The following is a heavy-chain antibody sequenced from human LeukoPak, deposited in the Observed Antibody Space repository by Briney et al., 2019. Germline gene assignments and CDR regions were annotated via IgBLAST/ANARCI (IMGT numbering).Heavy chain of an antibody. CDR3: ARIAYCSGGSCPHYFDY. V-gene: IGHV1-2*02. CDR1: GYTFTGYY. D-gene: IGHD2-15*01. CDR2: INPNSGGT. Sequence: ASVKVSRKASGYTFTGYYMHWVRQAPGQGLEWMGWINPNSGGTNYAQKFQGRVTMTRDTSISTAYMELSRLRSDDTAVYYCARIAYCSGGSCPHYFDYWGQGTLVTVSS. J-gene: IGHJ4*02.